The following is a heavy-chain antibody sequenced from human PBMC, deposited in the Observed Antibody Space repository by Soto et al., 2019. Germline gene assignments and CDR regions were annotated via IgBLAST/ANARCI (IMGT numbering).Heavy chain of an antibody. J-gene: IGHJ4*02. CDR2: INRDGSAT. D-gene: IGHD2-21*02. CDR1: GFTFNMYW. CDR3: ARADPHCGGDCYLDY. V-gene: IGHV3-74*01. Sequence: VQLEESGGALVQPGGSLRLSCAASGFTFNMYWMYWVRQSPGKGLEWVSRINRDGSATDYADSVKGRFTISRDNAKNTVFVQMNSLRAEDTAVYFCARADPHCGGDCYLDYWGQGTLVTVTS.